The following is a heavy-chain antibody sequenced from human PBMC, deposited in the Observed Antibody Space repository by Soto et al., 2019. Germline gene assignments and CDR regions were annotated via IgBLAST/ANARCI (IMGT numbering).Heavy chain of an antibody. Sequence: SGPTLVNPTQTLTLTCTFSGFSLSTSGVGVGWIRQPPGKALEWLALIYWDDDNRYSPSLQSRLTITKDTSKNQVVLTMPNMDPVDTATYYCALLIEFRRSSFFDYWGQGTLVTVSS. V-gene: IGHV2-5*02. CDR1: GFSLSTSGVG. CDR3: ALLIEFRRSSFFDY. CDR2: IYWDDDN. D-gene: IGHD6-6*01. J-gene: IGHJ4*02.